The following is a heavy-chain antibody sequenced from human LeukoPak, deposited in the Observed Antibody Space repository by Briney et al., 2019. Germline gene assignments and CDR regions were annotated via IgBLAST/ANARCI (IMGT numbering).Heavy chain of an antibody. Sequence: PSETLSLTCAVYGGSFSGYYCSWIRQPPGKGLEWIGEINHSGSTNYNPSLKSRVTISVDTSKNQFSLKLSSVTAADTAVYYCARGLIVGATPFDYWGQGTRVTLSS. V-gene: IGHV4-34*01. CDR1: GGSFSGYY. J-gene: IGHJ4*02. CDR2: INHSGST. CDR3: ARGLIVGATPFDY. D-gene: IGHD1-26*01.